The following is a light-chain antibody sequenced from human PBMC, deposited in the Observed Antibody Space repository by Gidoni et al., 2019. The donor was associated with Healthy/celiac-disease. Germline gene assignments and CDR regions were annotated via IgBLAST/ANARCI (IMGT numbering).Light chain of an antibody. Sequence: QSVLPQPPSASWTPGQRVTISCSGSSSNIGSNYVYWYQQLPGTAHKLLIYRNNQRPSGVTDRFSGSKSGTSASLAISGLRSEDEADYYCAAWDDSLRRVFGGGTKLTVL. V-gene: IGLV1-47*01. CDR1: SSNIGSNY. CDR2: RNN. J-gene: IGLJ3*02. CDR3: AAWDDSLRRV.